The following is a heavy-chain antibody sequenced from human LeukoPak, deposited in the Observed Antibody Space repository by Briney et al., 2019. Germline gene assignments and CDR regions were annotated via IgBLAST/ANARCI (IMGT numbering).Heavy chain of an antibody. J-gene: IGHJ3*01. Sequence: GGSLRLSCAVSGFTSCGFWMSWSRQAAGKGPAWVASINSDGSEGYYADVVKGRFTISGDNAKNSLYLQLNSLRAEDTAVYYCARSSYSSSSSVWGQGTMVTVSS. CDR3: ARSSYSSSSSV. CDR1: GFTSCGFW. V-gene: IGHV3-7*03. D-gene: IGHD6-6*01. CDR2: INSDGSEG.